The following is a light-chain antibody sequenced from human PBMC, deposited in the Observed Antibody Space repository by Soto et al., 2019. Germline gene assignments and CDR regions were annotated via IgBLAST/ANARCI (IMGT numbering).Light chain of an antibody. J-gene: IGLJ1*01. CDR2: EVT. Sequence: QSALTQPPSASGSPRQSVTISCTGTSSDVGGYNYVSWYQQHPGKAPKLVIYEVTKRPSGVPDRFSGSKSGNTASLTVSGLQAEDEADYYCASYAGSITVFGTGTKLTVL. CDR3: ASYAGSITV. CDR1: SSDVGGYNY. V-gene: IGLV2-8*01.